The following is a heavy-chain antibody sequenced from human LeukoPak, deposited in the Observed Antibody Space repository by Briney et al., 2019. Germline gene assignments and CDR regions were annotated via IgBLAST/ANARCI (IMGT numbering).Heavy chain of an antibody. V-gene: IGHV4-34*01. Sequence: PSETLSLTCAVYGGSFSGYSWNWIRQPPVKGLEWIREINPSGGTNYNPSLKSRVTISVDTSKKQFSLNLRSVTAADTAVYYCVRQDHTYDFWIAVMELGAFYIWGQGTVVTVSS. CDR2: INPSGGT. CDR1: GGSFSGYS. CDR3: VRQDHTYDFWIAVMELGAFYI. J-gene: IGHJ3*02. D-gene: IGHD3-3*01.